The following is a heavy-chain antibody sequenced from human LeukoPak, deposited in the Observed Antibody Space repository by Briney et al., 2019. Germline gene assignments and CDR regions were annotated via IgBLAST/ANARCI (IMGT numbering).Heavy chain of an antibody. J-gene: IGHJ6*04. V-gene: IGHV4-31*03. CDR3: ARDAMVRGVPLYYYGMDV. D-gene: IGHD3-10*01. Sequence: SETLSLTCTVSGGSISSGGYYWSWIRQHPGKGLEWIGYIYYSGSTYSNPSLKSRVTISVDTSKNQFSLKLSSVTAADTAVYYCARDAMVRGVPLYYYGMDVWGKGTTVTVSS. CDR2: IYYSGST. CDR1: GGSISSGGYY.